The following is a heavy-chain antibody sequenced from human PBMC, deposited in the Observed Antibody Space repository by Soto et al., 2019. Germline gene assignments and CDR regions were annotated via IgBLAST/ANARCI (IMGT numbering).Heavy chain of an antibody. CDR2: ISGSGGST. CDR3: AKVRSPHASIPHHAFDI. D-gene: IGHD2-2*02. CDR1: GFTFSSYA. V-gene: IGHV3-23*01. J-gene: IGHJ3*02. Sequence: EVQLLESGGGLVQPGGSLRLSCAASGFTFSSYAMSWVRQAPGKGLEWVSAISGSGGSTYYADSVKGRFTISRDNSKNTLYLQMNSLRAEDTAVYYCAKVRSPHASIPHHAFDIWGQGTMVTVSS.